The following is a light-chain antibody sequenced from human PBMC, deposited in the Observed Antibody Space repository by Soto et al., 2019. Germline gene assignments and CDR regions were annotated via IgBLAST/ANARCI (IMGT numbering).Light chain of an antibody. J-gene: IGKJ4*01. CDR2: AAS. Sequence: IQLTQSPSSLSASVGDSVTITCRASQDISIYLAWYQQKPGQAPNLLIYAASTLLSGVPSRFSGSGSGADFTLTTSSLQPEDFATYYCQHLHSYPPTFGGGTKVEIK. CDR3: QHLHSYPPT. V-gene: IGKV1-9*01. CDR1: QDISIY.